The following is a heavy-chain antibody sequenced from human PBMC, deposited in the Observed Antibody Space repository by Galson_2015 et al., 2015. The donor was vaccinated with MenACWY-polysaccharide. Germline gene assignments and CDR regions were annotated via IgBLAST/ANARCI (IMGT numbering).Heavy chain of an antibody. J-gene: IGHJ5*02. CDR1: GDSVSSNTAA. CDR2: TYYRSNWSS. V-gene: IGHV6-1*01. CDR3: VRGGAAASLLFDA. D-gene: IGHD2-15*01. Sequence: CAISGDSVSSNTAAWNWIRQSPSRGLEWLGRTYYRSNWSSDHALSVRGRITINADTSKNQFSLQLNSVTPEDTAVYYCVRGGAAASLLFDAWGQGTLVTVSS.